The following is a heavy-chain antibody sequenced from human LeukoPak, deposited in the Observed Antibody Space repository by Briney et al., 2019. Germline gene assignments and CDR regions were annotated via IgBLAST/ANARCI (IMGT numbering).Heavy chain of an antibody. CDR3: VRDSSWFDY. CDR2: ISSSDYI. D-gene: IGHD6-13*01. Sequence: GGSLRLSCAASGLNVSGDCMSWVRQAPGKGLEWVSSISSSDYIYYADSLKGRFTISRDNAKNSLYLQMNSLRAEDTAVYYCVRDSSWFDYWGQGTLVTVSS. J-gene: IGHJ4*02. V-gene: IGHV3-69-1*01. CDR1: GLNVSGDC.